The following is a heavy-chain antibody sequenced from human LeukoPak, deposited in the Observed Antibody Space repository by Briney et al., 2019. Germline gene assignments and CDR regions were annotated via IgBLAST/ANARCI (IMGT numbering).Heavy chain of an antibody. CDR1: GYTFTGYY. CDR2: INPSVGST. J-gene: IGHJ4*02. V-gene: IGHV1-46*04. D-gene: IGHD3-16*01. CDR3: ARAPANYGIDDY. Sequence: ASVTVSCKASGYTFTGYYMHWVRQAPGQGLEWVGIINPSVGSTSYAPKLQGRVTMTRDTSTNTVYMELSSLRSEDTAVYYCARAPANYGIDDYWGQGTLVTVSS.